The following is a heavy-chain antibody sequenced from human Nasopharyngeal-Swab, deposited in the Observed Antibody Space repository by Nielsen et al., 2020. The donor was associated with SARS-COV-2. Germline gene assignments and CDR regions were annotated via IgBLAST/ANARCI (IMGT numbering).Heavy chain of an antibody. J-gene: IGHJ1*01. D-gene: IGHD6-13*01. Sequence: GSLRLSCGASDFTFSHYWMSWVRQAPGKGLEWVANINHDGSQKYYVDSVKGRFTISRDNSKNSIYLQMDRLRVEDTAVYYCARESSAADYWGQGTLVTVSP. V-gene: IGHV3-7*01. CDR2: INHDGSQK. CDR1: DFTFSHYW. CDR3: ARESSAADY.